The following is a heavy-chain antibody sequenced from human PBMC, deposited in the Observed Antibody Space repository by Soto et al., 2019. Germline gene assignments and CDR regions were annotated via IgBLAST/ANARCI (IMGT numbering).Heavy chain of an antibody. CDR1: GGSISSYY. J-gene: IGHJ4*02. V-gene: IGHV4-59*01. Sequence: QVQLQESGPGLVKPSETLSLTCTVSGGSISSYYWSWIRQPPGNGLEWIGSIDYSGSTNYNPSLKSRVTISVDTSKSQFSLTLSSVTAADTAVYYCARGHGGSYYYFDYWGQGTLVTVSS. D-gene: IGHD1-26*01. CDR2: IDYSGST. CDR3: ARGHGGSYYYFDY.